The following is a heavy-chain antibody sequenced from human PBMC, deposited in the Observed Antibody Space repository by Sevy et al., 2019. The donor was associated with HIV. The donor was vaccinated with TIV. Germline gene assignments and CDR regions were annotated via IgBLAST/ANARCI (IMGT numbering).Heavy chain of an antibody. CDR3: AKISMVRGVVGGFDY. D-gene: IGHD3-10*01. V-gene: IGHV3-30-3*02. Sequence: GGSLRLSCAASGFTFSSYAMHWVRQAPGKGLEWVAVISYDGSKKSYADSVKGRFTISRDNSKNTLYLQMNSLRAEDTAVYYCAKISMVRGVVGGFDYWGQGTLVTVSS. J-gene: IGHJ4*02. CDR1: GFTFSSYA. CDR2: ISYDGSKK.